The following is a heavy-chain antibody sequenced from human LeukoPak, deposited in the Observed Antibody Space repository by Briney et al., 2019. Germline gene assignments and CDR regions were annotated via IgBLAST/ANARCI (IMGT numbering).Heavy chain of an antibody. V-gene: IGHV3-33*01. CDR2: IWYDGSNK. CDR1: GFTFSSYG. J-gene: IGHJ4*02. Sequence: GRSLRLSCAASGFTFSSYGMHWVRQAPGKGLEWVAVIWYDGSNKYYADSVKGRFTISRDNSKNTLYLQMNSLRAEDTAVYCCARDSSSRQLFFDYWGQGTLVTVSS. D-gene: IGHD6-13*01. CDR3: ARDSSSRQLFFDY.